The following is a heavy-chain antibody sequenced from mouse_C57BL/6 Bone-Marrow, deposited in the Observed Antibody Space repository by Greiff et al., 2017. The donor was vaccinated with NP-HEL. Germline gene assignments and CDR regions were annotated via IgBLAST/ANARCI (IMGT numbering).Heavy chain of an antibody. J-gene: IGHJ3*01. D-gene: IGHD1-1*01. CDR3: ARNYYYGSSYSWFAY. CDR1: GFTFSDYG. V-gene: IGHV5-17*01. CDR2: ISSGSSTI. Sequence: DVKLVESGGGLVKPGGSLKLSCAASGFTFSDYGMHWVRQAPEKGLEWVAYISSGSSTIYYADTVKGRFTISRDNAKNTLFLQMTSLRSEDTAMYYCARNYYYGSSYSWFAYWGQGTLVTVSA.